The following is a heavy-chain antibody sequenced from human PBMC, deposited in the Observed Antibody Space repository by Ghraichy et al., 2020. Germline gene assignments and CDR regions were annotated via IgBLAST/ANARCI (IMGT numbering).Heavy chain of an antibody. CDR2: IFYTGST. CDR1: GGSISNSNYY. V-gene: IGHV4-39*01. CDR3: AGQSRTPPSGFDF. D-gene: IGHD3-10*01. J-gene: IGHJ4*02. Sequence: SETLSLTCTVSGGSISNSNYYWGWIRQPPGKGLEWIGNIFYTGSTYYNPSLKSRVTISVDASKNQFSLKLSSVTATDTAVYYCAGQSRTPPSGFDFWGQGTLVTVSS.